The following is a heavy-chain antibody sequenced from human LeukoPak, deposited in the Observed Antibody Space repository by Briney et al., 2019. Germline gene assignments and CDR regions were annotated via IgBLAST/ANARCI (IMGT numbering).Heavy chain of an antibody. J-gene: IGHJ3*02. D-gene: IGHD6-6*01. Sequence: NAGGSLRLSCAASGFTFSSYSMNWVRQAPGKGLEWVSSISSSSSYIYYADSVKGRFTISRDNAKNSLYLQMNSLRAEDTAVYYCARAVYEYSSSHGAFDIWGQGTMVTVSS. CDR2: ISSSSSYI. CDR3: ARAVYEYSSSHGAFDI. CDR1: GFTFSSYS. V-gene: IGHV3-21*01.